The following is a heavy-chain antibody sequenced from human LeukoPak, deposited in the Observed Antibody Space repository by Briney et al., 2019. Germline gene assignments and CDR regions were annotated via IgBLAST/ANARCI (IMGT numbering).Heavy chain of an antibody. Sequence: ASVKVSCKASGYIFTSYDINWVRQATGQGLEWMGWMNPNSGNTGYAQKFQGRVTMTRNTSISTAYMELSSLRSDDTAVYYCARAPRYSGSYYFGYWGQGTLVTVSS. D-gene: IGHD1-26*01. CDR3: ARAPRYSGSYYFGY. V-gene: IGHV1-8*01. CDR2: MNPNSGNT. J-gene: IGHJ4*02. CDR1: GYIFTSYD.